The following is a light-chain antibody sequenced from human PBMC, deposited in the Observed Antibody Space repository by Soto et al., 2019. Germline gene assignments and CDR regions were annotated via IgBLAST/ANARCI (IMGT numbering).Light chain of an antibody. CDR3: QHYSNWPPT. J-gene: IGKJ3*01. Sequence: MSQSPATLSVSPGERVTLSCGASESVHRNLAWYQQKPGQGPSLLIYYASTRATGVPDRFTGSGSGTEFTLTISSLQSEDFGVYHCQHYSNWPPTFGPGTKVEIK. CDR2: YAS. CDR1: ESVHRN. V-gene: IGKV3-15*01.